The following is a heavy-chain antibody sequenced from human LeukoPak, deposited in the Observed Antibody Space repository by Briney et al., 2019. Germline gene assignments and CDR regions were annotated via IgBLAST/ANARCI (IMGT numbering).Heavy chain of an antibody. V-gene: IGHV3-30*01. CDR2: ISYDGNTK. D-gene: IGHD4-17*01. Sequence: PGGSLRLSCAASGFNFNTYAMHWVRQASGKGLEWVAVISYDGNTKYYADSLRGRFTVSRDSSTDTAYLQMNSLRAEDTAVYYCARTETTTAGYYYYGMDVWGQGTTVTVS. CDR1: GFNFNTYA. J-gene: IGHJ6*02. CDR3: ARTETTTAGYYYYGMDV.